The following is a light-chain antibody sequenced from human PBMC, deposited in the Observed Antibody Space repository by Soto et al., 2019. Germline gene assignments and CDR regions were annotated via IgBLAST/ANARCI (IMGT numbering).Light chain of an antibody. CDR2: LGS. CDR1: QSLLHSNGYNY. Sequence: DIVMTQSPLSLPVTAGEPASISCRSGQSLLHSNGYNYLDWYLQKPGQSPQLLIYLGSNRASGVPDRFSGSGSGTDFTLKISRVEAEDVGVYYCMQALQTPAFGQGTRLEIK. CDR3: MQALQTPA. J-gene: IGKJ5*01. V-gene: IGKV2-28*01.